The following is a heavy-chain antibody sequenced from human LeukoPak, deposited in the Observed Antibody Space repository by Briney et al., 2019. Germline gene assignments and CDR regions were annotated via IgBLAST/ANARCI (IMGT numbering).Heavy chain of an antibody. CDR3: AKEEWLLAVYFDY. Sequence: GGSLRLSCSASGFTFTTYGMNWVRQAPGKGLEWVSGIGGSGTRTYYADSVKGRFTISRDNSKNTLYLQMTSLRAEDTAVYYCAKEEWLLAVYFDYWGQGTLVTVSS. D-gene: IGHD3-3*01. CDR2: IGGSGTRT. V-gene: IGHV3-23*01. J-gene: IGHJ4*02. CDR1: GFTFTTYG.